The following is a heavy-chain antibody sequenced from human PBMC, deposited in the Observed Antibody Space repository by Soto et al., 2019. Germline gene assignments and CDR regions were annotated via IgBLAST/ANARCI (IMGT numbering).Heavy chain of an antibody. V-gene: IGHV3-33*01. D-gene: IGHD1-26*01. CDR1: AFIFTAYG. CDR3: ARDGVGGTAYFGYFDY. Sequence: QVQLVESGGGVVQPGRSLRVYCAASAFIFTAYGMHWVRQAPGKGLARVAVVRYDGSDLHYADSVKGRFIISRDNSTNTLYLQMNSLRAEDTAVYYCARDGVGGTAYFGYFDYGGQGTLVTGSS. J-gene: IGHJ4*01. CDR2: VRYDGSDL.